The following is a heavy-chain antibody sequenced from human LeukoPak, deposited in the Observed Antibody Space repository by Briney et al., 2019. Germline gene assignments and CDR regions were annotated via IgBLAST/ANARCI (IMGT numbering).Heavy chain of an antibody. V-gene: IGHV1-18*01. CDR3: ARDLVGYSSGRDAFDI. D-gene: IGHD6-19*01. Sequence: DSVKVSCKASGYTFTNYGISWVRQAPGQGLEWMGWTSAYNGDTNYAQKLQGRVTRTTDTSTSTAYMELRSLRSDDTAVYYCARDLVGYSSGRDAFDIWGQGTMVTVSS. CDR2: TSAYNGDT. CDR1: GYTFTNYG. J-gene: IGHJ3*02.